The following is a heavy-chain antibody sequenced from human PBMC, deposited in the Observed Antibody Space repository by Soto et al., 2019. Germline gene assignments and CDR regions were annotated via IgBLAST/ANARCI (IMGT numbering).Heavy chain of an antibody. D-gene: IGHD3-3*01. J-gene: IGHJ1*01. CDR2: IKNDPKSYIT. Sequence: EVQLVESGGALVQPGGPLRLSCVATGFSLSDNFMAWAAQAPGKGWEWVGRIKNDPKSYITDYAESVKGRFTISRDDSKNSLFLQMNSLTTEDTAIYYCADLKWSRSYLPWGQGTLVTVSS. CDR3: ADLKWSRSYLP. CDR1: GFSLSDNF. V-gene: IGHV3-72*01.